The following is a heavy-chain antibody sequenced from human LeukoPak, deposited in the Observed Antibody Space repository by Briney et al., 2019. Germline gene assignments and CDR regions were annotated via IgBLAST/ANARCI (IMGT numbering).Heavy chain of an antibody. J-gene: IGHJ4*02. V-gene: IGHV3-30-3*01. Sequence: GGSLRLSCAASGLTVSSNYMSWVRQAPGKGLEWVAVISYDGSNKYYADSVKGRFTISRDNSKNTLYLQMNSLRAEDTAVYYCARAYCSSTSCYPFDYWGQGTLVTVSS. D-gene: IGHD2-2*01. CDR1: GLTVSSNY. CDR3: ARAYCSSTSCYPFDY. CDR2: ISYDGSNK.